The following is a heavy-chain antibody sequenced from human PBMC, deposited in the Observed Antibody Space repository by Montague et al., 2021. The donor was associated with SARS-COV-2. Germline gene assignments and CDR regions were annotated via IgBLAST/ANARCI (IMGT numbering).Heavy chain of an antibody. V-gene: IGHV4-59*01. J-gene: IGHJ6*02. D-gene: IGHD4-23*01. CDR1: GGSISSYY. CDR2: IYHNGST. CDR3: ARGGGNSADYYNYTMDD. Sequence: SETLSLTCTVSGGSISSYYWTWIRQPPGKGLESIGYIYHNGSTKYNPSLKSRVTISVDTSKNQFSLKLSSVSVADTAVYYCARGGGNSADYYNYTMDDWGQGTTVTVSS.